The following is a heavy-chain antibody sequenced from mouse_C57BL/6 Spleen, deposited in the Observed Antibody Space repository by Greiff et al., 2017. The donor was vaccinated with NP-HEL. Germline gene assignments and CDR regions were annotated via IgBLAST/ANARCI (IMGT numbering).Heavy chain of an antibody. CDR1: LFTFSYYL. D-gene: IGHD2-10*01. V-gene: IGHV5-17*01. Sequence: LFHPLFSLKLSFSSSLFTFSYYLIHFFRHSPYKGLEFVAYISSGSSTIYYADTVKGRFTISRDNAKNTLFLQMTSLRSEDTAMYYCARPTSAIDYWGQGTSVTVSS. J-gene: IGHJ4*01. CDR2: ISSGSSTI. CDR3: ARPTSAIDY.